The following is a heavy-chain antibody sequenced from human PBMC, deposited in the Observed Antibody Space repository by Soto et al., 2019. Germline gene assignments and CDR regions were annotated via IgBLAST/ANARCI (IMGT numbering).Heavy chain of an antibody. CDR2: IYWDDDN. CDR3: PRLLGADGMDV. CDR1: GFSLRTSGVG. Sequence: QITLKESGPTLVKPTQTLTLTCTFSGFSLRTSGVGVGWIHQPPGKALEWLAFIYWDDDNRYSPSLTSRLTLTKDTSKNQVVLTMTNMDPVDTATYDCPRLLGADGMDVWGQGTTVTVSS. D-gene: IGHD1-26*01. J-gene: IGHJ6*02. V-gene: IGHV2-5*02.